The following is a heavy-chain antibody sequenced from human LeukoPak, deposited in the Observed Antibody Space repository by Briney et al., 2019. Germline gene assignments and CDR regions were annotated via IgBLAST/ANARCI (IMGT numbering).Heavy chain of an antibody. J-gene: IGHJ4*02. V-gene: IGHV1-24*01. Sequence: ASVKVSCKVSGYTLTELSMHWVRQAPGKGLEGMGGFDPEDGETIYAQKFQGRVTMTEDTSTDTAYMELSSLRSEDTAVYYCATAHGSYLLTAFDYWGQGPLVTVSS. CDR2: FDPEDGET. CDR3: ATAHGSYLLTAFDY. D-gene: IGHD1-26*01. CDR1: GYTLTELS.